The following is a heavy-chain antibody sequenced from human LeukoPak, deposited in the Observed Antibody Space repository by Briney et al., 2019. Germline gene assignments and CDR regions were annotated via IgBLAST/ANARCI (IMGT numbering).Heavy chain of an antibody. CDR3: ARVADYSNSAHADY. CDR2: ISSSGSTI. CDR1: GFTFSDYY. Sequence: GGSLRLSCAASGFTFSDYYMSWIRQAPGKGLEWVSYISSSGSTIYYADSVKGRFTISRDNAKNSLYLQMNSLRAEDTAVYYCARVADYSNSAHADYWGQGTLVTVSS. D-gene: IGHD4-11*01. V-gene: IGHV3-11*01. J-gene: IGHJ4*02.